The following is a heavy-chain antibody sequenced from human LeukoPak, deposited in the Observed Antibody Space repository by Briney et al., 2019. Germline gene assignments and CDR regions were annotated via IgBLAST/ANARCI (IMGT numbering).Heavy chain of an antibody. D-gene: IGHD2-15*01. J-gene: IGHJ4*02. Sequence: PGGSLRLSCAASGFTFSSYWMHWVRQAPGKGLVWVSRINSDETSTSYADSVKGRFTISRDNAKKTLHLQMNSLRAEDTAVYYCARSRYGVVALFDYWGQGTLVTVSS. CDR2: INSDETST. CDR3: ARSRYGVVALFDY. CDR1: GFTFSSYW. V-gene: IGHV3-74*01.